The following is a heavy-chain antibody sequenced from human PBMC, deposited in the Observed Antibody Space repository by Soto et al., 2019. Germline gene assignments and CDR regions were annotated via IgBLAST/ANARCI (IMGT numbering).Heavy chain of an antibody. D-gene: IGHD1-1*01. V-gene: IGHV4-4*07. CDR2: LYATGTT. J-gene: IGHJ5*02. CDR1: GASISGFY. CDR3: VRDGTKTLRDWFDP. Sequence: KTSETLSLTCTVSGASISGFYWSWIRKSAGKGLEWIGRLYATGTTDYNPSLKSRVMMSVDTSKKQFSLKLRSVTAADTAVYYCVRDGTKTLRDWFDPWGQGISVTVS.